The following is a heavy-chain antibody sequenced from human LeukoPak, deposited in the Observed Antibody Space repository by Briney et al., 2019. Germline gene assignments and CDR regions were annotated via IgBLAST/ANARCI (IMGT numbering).Heavy chain of an antibody. CDR3: ARIPLYFLEPFDY. Sequence: SETLSLTCAVYGGSVSGYYWSWIRQPPGKGLEWIGEISHRGRTHYNPSLKGRVPMSVDTSKNQFALEVDSVTAADTAVYYCARIPLYFLEPFDYWGQGILVTVSS. V-gene: IGHV4-34*01. J-gene: IGHJ4*02. CDR1: GGSVSGYY. D-gene: IGHD3-3*01. CDR2: ISHRGRT.